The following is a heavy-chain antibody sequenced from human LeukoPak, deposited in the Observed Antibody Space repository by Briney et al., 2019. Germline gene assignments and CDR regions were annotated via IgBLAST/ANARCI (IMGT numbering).Heavy chain of an antibody. V-gene: IGHV3-53*01. CDR1: GFTVSSNY. CDR2: IYSGGST. J-gene: IGHJ4*02. Sequence: PGGSLRLSCAASGFTVSSNYMSWVRQAPGKGLEWVSVIYSGGSTYYADSVKGRFTISRDNSKNTLYLQMNSLRAEDTAVYYCARLYYYGSGSSFDYWGQGTLVTVSS. D-gene: IGHD3-10*01. CDR3: ARLYYYGSGSSFDY.